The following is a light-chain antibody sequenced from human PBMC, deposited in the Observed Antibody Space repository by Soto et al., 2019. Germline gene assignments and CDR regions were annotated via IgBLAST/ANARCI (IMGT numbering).Light chain of an antibody. CDR3: QQYNNWPGT. CDR2: GAS. Sequence: RGRTQSKTTLSVSPGERATLSCRASQSVSSNLAWYQQKPGQAPRLLIYGASTRATGIPARFSGSGSGTEFTLTISSPQSEDFAVYYCQQYNNWPGTFGQGTKVDNK. J-gene: IGKJ1*01. CDR1: QSVSSN. V-gene: IGKV3-15*01.